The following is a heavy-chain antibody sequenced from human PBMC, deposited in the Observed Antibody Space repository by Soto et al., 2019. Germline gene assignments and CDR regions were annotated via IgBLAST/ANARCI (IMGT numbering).Heavy chain of an antibody. CDR2: IWYDGSNK. V-gene: IGHV3-33*01. CDR3: ATFPNYYGG. J-gene: IGHJ4*02. CDR1: GFTFSSYG. Sequence: PGGSLRLSCAASGFTFSSYGMHWVRQAPGKGLEWVAVIWYDGSNKYYADSVKGRFTISRDNSKNTLYLQMNSLRDDDTAVYYCATFPNYYGGWGQGTLVTVSS.